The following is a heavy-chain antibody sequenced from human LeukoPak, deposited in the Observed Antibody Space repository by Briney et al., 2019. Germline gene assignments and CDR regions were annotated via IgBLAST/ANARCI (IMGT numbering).Heavy chain of an antibody. J-gene: IGHJ4*02. D-gene: IGHD5-24*01. CDR1: GYTFTSYG. CDR2: ISAYNVNT. CDR3: ARDRDGYAGY. Sequence: ASVKISCKASGYTFTSYGISWVRQAPGQGLEWMGWISAYNVNTKYTQKFQSRVTITRDTPIRTAYMWLRRVRSEATAVYYSARDRDGYAGYWGQGTLVTVSS. V-gene: IGHV1-18*01.